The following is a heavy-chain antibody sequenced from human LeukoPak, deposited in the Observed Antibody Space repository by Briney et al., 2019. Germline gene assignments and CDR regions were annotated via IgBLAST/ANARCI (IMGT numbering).Heavy chain of an antibody. Sequence: GGSLRLSCAASGFTFSTYGMHWVRQTPGKGLDWVALISYDGSNKYYADSVKGRFTISRDNSKNTLYLQMNSLRPEDTAVYYCARVLITSANWFDPWGQGTLVTVSS. J-gene: IGHJ5*02. CDR3: ARVLITSANWFDP. CDR1: GFTFSTYG. CDR2: ISYDGSNK. D-gene: IGHD3-9*01. V-gene: IGHV3-30*03.